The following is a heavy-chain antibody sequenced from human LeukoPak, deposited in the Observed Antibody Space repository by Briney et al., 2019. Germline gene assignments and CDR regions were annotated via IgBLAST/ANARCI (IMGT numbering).Heavy chain of an antibody. Sequence: GESLRLSCAASGFTFRNYYMTWIRQAPGKGLEWVSYISASGDTIYYGDSVRGRFTISRDNAKNSLYLDMNTLKAEDTAVYYCARDPSWEILSYFDYWGQGTLVTVSS. CDR3: ARDPSWEILSYFDY. CDR2: ISASGDTI. J-gene: IGHJ4*02. CDR1: GFTFRNYY. V-gene: IGHV3-11*04. D-gene: IGHD1-26*01.